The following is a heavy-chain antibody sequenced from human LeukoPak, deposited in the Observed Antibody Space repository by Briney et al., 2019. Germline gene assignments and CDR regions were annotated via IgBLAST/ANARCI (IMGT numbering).Heavy chain of an antibody. CDR2: IYYNGRT. V-gene: IGHV4-31*11. CDR3: ARDRSPGSEVTTSHCDS. CDR1: GGSISSCGYC. D-gene: IGHD1-14*01. J-gene: IGHJ4*02. Sequence: SQTLSLTCGVSGGSISSCGYCWSWIRQHPVKGLEWIGDIYYNGRTHYNPSLRSRVTMSIDTSKNQFSLKLTSMTVADTAVYYCARDRSPGSEVTTSHCDSWGQGTLVTVSS.